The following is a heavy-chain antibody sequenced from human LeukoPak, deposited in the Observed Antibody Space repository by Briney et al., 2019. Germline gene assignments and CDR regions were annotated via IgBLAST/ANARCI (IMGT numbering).Heavy chain of an antibody. CDR3: AKGSGGGSYYPLDY. CDR1: GFTFSSYA. Sequence: GGSLRLSCAASGFTFSSYAMTWVRQTPGKGLEWVSVISDTADSTYYADSVKGRLTISRDNSKNTLYLQMSTLRDEDTAVYYCAKGSGGGSYYPLDYWGQGTLVTVSS. V-gene: IGHV3-23*01. J-gene: IGHJ4*02. D-gene: IGHD2-15*01. CDR2: ISDTADST.